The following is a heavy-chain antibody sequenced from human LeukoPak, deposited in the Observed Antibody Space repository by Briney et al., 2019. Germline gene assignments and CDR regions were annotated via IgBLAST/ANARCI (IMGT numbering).Heavy chain of an antibody. CDR2: IIPIFGTA. CDR1: GGTFSSYA. V-gene: IGHV1-69*06. Sequence: SVKVSCKASGGTFSSYAISWVRQAPGQGLEWMGGIIPIFGTANYAQKFQGRVTITADKSTSTAYMELSSLRSEDTAVYYCARDRVCSSTSCYSTPFDYWGQGTLVTVSP. CDR3: ARDRVCSSTSCYSTPFDY. J-gene: IGHJ4*02. D-gene: IGHD2-2*01.